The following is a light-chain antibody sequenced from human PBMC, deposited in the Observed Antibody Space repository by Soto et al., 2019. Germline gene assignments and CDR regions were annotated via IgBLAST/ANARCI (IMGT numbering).Light chain of an antibody. CDR1: ETVSSSY. J-gene: IGKJ1*01. Sequence: DIVLAQSPVALSLSPGDGSTLSCRASETVSSSYLAWYQQNPGQAPRLLIYGASSRATGIPDRFSGSGSGTDFTRPISRLEPEDFAVYYWQQYGSSRTFGPGTKVDIK. CDR3: QQYGSSRT. CDR2: GAS. V-gene: IGKV3-20*01.